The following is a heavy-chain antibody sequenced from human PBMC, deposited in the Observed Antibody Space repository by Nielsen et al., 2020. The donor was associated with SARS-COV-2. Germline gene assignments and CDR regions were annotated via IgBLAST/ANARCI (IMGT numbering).Heavy chain of an antibody. CDR2: INPNSGGA. CDR3: ARGRLVGPTNFDS. D-gene: IGHD1-26*01. J-gene: IGHJ4*02. Sequence: ASVKVSCKASGYNFTSYYIHWVRQAPGQGLEWMGRINPNSGGANYAQKFQGRVTMTRDTSISTAYMELSSLRSDDTGIYYCARGRLVGPTNFDSWGQGSLVTVSS. CDR1: GYNFTSYY. V-gene: IGHV1-2*05.